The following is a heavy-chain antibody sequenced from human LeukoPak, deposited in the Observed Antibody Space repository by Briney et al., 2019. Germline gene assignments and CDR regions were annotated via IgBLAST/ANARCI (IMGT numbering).Heavy chain of an antibody. J-gene: IGHJ4*02. Sequence: PSETLSLTCTVSGDSISTSNSYWGWIRQPPGKGLEWIGSIYYSGNTYYNPSLKSRVTISVDTSKNQFSLKLSSVTAADTAVYYCARSSGWNYARPFGYWGRGTLVTVSS. V-gene: IGHV4-39*07. CDR3: ARSSGWNYARPFGY. CDR2: IYYSGNT. CDR1: GDSISTSNSY. D-gene: IGHD1-7*01.